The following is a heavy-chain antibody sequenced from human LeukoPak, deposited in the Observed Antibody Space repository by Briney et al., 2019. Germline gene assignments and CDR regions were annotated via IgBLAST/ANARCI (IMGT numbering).Heavy chain of an antibody. D-gene: IGHD3-22*01. V-gene: IGHV3-74*01. CDR1: GFTFSSYW. Sequence: GGSLRLSCAASGFTFSSYWMHWVRQAPGKGLVWVSRVNSDGSSTNYADPVKGRFTISRDNAKNTLYLQMNSLRAEDTAVFYCVRSPYDSSGYYRSFDYWSQGIMVTVSS. J-gene: IGHJ4*02. CDR3: VRSPYDSSGYYRSFDY. CDR2: VNSDGSST.